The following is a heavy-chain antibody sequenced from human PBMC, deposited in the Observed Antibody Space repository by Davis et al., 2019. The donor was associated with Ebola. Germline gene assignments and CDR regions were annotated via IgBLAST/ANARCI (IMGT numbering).Heavy chain of an antibody. CDR1: GFTFSSYA. J-gene: IGHJ3*02. CDR2: ISYDGSNK. CDR3: TTDRYATFDI. V-gene: IGHV3-30-3*01. Sequence: GGSLRLSCAASGFTFSSYAMHWVRQAPGKGLEWVAVISYDGSNKYYADSVKGRFTISRDNSKNTLYLQMNSLRAEDTAVYYCTTDRYATFDIWGQGTMVTVSS. D-gene: IGHD2-8*01.